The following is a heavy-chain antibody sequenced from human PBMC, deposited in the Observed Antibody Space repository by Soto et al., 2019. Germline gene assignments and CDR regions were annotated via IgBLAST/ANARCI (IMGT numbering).Heavy chain of an antibody. Sequence: QVQLQESGPGLMKPSETLSLTCTVSGASITSSSCWRWIRQPAGKGLEWIGRFSLSGTTNYNPSLRSRVTMSADVSKNQFSLRLTSVTAADTALYYCARGMTPPGAPAWYYFDSWGQGTLVTVSS. CDR3: ARGMTPPGAPAWYYFDS. CDR2: FSLSGTT. J-gene: IGHJ4*02. V-gene: IGHV4-4*07. D-gene: IGHD2-8*02. CDR1: GASITSSS.